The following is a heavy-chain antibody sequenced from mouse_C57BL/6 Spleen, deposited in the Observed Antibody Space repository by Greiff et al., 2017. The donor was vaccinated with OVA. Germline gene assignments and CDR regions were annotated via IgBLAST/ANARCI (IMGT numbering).Heavy chain of an antibody. V-gene: IGHV2-6-2*01. D-gene: IGHD2-1*01. CDR1: GFSLTSYG. CDR2: IWSDGST. CDR3: ARHKGNYWYFDV. Sequence: QVQLKQSGPALVAPSQSLSITCTVSGFSLTSYGVHWVRQPPGKGLEWLVVIWSDGSTTYNSALKSRLSISKDNSKSQVFLKMNSLQTDDTAMYYCARHKGNYWYFDVWGTGTTVTVSS. J-gene: IGHJ1*03.